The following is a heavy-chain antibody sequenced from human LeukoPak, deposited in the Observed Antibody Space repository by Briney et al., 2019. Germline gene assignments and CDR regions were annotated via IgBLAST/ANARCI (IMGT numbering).Heavy chain of an antibody. Sequence: SETLSLTCSVSGGSLSNYYWNWVRQPPGKGLEWIGQIYYSGGTKYNPSLQSRVTISVDTSKTQFSLKLSSVTAADTAVYYCARDPEFDGGHGFDHWGQGTLVTVSS. CDR2: IYYSGGT. V-gene: IGHV4-59*01. D-gene: IGHD4-23*01. CDR1: GGSLSNYY. J-gene: IGHJ4*02. CDR3: ARDPEFDGGHGFDH.